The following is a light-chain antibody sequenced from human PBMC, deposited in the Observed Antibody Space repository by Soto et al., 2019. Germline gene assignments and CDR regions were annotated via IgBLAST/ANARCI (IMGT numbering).Light chain of an antibody. CDR3: QQTYITPRT. CDR2: AAS. V-gene: IGKV1-39*01. Sequence: DIHMTQSPSSLSASVGDRVTITCRASQNIDNYLNWYHQEPGKAPKLLIYAASSLQSGVPSRFSGSGSGTDFTLTISSLHPEDFATYFCQQTYITPRTFGPGTKVDIK. J-gene: IGKJ3*01. CDR1: QNIDNY.